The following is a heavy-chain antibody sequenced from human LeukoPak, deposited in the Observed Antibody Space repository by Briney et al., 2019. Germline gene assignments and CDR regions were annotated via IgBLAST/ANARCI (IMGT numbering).Heavy chain of an antibody. V-gene: IGHV3-48*01. CDR2: ITSSGDSI. Sequence: GGSLRLSCAASGFSFSTYSMNWVRQAPGKGLEWVSYITSSGDSIYYADFVKGRFTISRDNAKNSLYLQMSSLRAEDTAVYYCATDRGWRTSGYYLYYFEYWGQGTLVTYSS. J-gene: IGHJ4*02. CDR3: ATDRGWRTSGYYLYYFEY. CDR1: GFSFSTYS. D-gene: IGHD3-3*01.